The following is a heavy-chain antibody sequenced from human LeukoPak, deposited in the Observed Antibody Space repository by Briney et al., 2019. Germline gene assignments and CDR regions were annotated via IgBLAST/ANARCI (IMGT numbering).Heavy chain of an antibody. D-gene: IGHD2-2*01. J-gene: IGHJ3*02. V-gene: IGHV3-30*02. CDR2: IRYDGSNK. Sequence: GGSLRLSCAASGFTYSSYEMNWVRQAPGKGLEWVAFIRYDGSNKYYADSVKGRFTISRDNSKNTLYLQMNSLRAEDTAVYYCAKDRRSVVADAFDIWGQGTMVTVSS. CDR3: AKDRRSVVADAFDI. CDR1: GFTYSSYE.